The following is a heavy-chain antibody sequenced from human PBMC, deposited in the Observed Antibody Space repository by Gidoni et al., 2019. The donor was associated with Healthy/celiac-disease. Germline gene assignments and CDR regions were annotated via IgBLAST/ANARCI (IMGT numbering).Heavy chain of an antibody. CDR1: GGSFSGYY. Sequence: QVQLQQWGAGLLKPSETLSLTCAVYGGSFSGYYWSWIRQPPGKGLEWNGEINHSGSTNYNPHLKSRDTISVDTSKNQFSLKLSSVTAADTAVYYCARGHNGGYSSSWNYEPAPYFDYWGQGTLVTVSS. J-gene: IGHJ4*02. D-gene: IGHD6-13*01. CDR3: ARGHNGGYSSSWNYEPAPYFDY. V-gene: IGHV4-34*01. CDR2: INHSGST.